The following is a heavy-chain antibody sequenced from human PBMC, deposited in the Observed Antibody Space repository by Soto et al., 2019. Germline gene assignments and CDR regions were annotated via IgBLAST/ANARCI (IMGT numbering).Heavy chain of an antibody. Sequence: GGSLRLSCAASGFTFSDHYMDWVRQAPGKGLEWVGRTRNKANSYTTEYAASVKGRFTISRDDSKNSLYLQMNSLKTEDTAVYYCASWYCSGGSCYLDAFDIWGQGTMVTVSS. J-gene: IGHJ3*02. V-gene: IGHV3-72*01. CDR1: GFTFSDHY. CDR2: TRNKANSYTT. D-gene: IGHD2-15*01. CDR3: ASWYCSGGSCYLDAFDI.